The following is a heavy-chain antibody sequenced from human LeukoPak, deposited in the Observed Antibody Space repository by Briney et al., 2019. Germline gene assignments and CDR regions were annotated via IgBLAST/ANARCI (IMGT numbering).Heavy chain of an antibody. J-gene: IGHJ5*02. CDR2: IRHSGST. V-gene: IGHV4-38-2*02. Sequence: SETLSLTCFVYGDSISSHYCWSWIRQPPGKGLEWIGSIRHSGSTVDNSSLKCRLPISIVTSKNQFSLKLSSVTAADRPVYYCARVCCYFDSGINPNWFDPWGQGTLVTVSS. CDR3: ARVCCYFDSGINPNWFDP. D-gene: IGHD3-10*01. CDR1: GDSISSHYC.